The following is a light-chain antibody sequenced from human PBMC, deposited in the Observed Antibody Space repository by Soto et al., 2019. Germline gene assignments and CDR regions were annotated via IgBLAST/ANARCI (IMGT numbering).Light chain of an antibody. CDR1: QSISNH. Sequence: DIQMTQSPSSLSASVEDRVIITCRASQSISNHLNWYQQKPGKAPKLLIFAASSLQSGVPSRFSGSRSGPDFTLTISSLQPEDFASYYCQQGNIFPWTFGQGTTVDIK. V-gene: IGKV1-39*01. J-gene: IGKJ1*01. CDR3: QQGNIFPWT. CDR2: AAS.